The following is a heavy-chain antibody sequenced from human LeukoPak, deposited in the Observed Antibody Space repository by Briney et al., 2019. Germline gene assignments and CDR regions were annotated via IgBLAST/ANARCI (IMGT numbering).Heavy chain of an antibody. J-gene: IGHJ6*03. D-gene: IGHD3-3*01. Sequence: GGSLRLSCAASGFTVSSNYMSWVRQAPGKGLEWVSVIYSGGSTYYADSVKGRFTISRDNSKNTLYLQMNSLRAEDTAVYYFARGDYRITIFGVVISYYYYMDVWGKGTTVTVSS. CDR2: IYSGGST. CDR1: GFTVSSNY. CDR3: ARGDYRITIFGVVISYYYYMDV. V-gene: IGHV3-66*02.